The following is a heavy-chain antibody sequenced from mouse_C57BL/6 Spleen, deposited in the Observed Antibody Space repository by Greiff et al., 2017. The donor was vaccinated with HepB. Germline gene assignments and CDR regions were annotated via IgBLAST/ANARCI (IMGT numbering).Heavy chain of an antibody. CDR2: IYPGDGDT. V-gene: IGHV1-80*01. D-gene: IGHD1-1*01. Sequence: QVQLQQSGAELVKPGASVKISCKASGYAFSSYWMNWVKQRPGKGLEWIGQIYPGDGDTNYNGKFKGKATLTADKSSSTAYMQLSSLTSEDSAVYFCARLVITTVVALDYWGQGTTLTVSS. CDR1: GYAFSSYW. J-gene: IGHJ2*01. CDR3: ARLVITTVVALDY.